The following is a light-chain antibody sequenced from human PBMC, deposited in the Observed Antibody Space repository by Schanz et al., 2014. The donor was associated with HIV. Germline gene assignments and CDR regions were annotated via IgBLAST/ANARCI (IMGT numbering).Light chain of an antibody. J-gene: IGKJ1*01. V-gene: IGKV3-20*01. CDR3: QQYSTSPRT. CDR2: GAS. CDR1: QSVSSY. Sequence: EIVLTQSPATLSLSPGERATLSCRASQSVSSYLAWYQQKPGQAPRLLIYGASSRATDIPDRFSGSGSGTDFTLTISRLEPEDVAVYSCQQYSTSPRTFGQGTKVEIK.